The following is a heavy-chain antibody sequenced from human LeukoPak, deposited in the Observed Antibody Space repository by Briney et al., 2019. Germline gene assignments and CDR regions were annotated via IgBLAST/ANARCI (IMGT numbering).Heavy chain of an antibody. V-gene: IGHV3-53*01. J-gene: IGHJ4*02. CDR3: TRGSGSRFRLFDY. Sequence: GGSLRLSCAASGFTFSSNYMGWVRQAPGKGLEWVSVIYSGGSTYYADSVKGRFTISRDNSKNTLCLQMNSLRAEDTAVYYGTRGSGSRFRLFDYWGQGTLVTVSS. CDR2: IYSGGST. CDR1: GFTFSSNY. D-gene: IGHD1-26*01.